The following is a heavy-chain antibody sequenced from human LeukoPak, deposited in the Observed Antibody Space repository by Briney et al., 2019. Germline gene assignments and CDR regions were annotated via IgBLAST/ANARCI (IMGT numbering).Heavy chain of an antibody. CDR2: ITYDGSSK. CDR3: ARETAVGGNFDY. CDR1: GFTFSSYG. D-gene: IGHD1-26*01. Sequence: GGSLRLSCAASGFTFSSYGMHWVRQAPGKGLEWVAVITYDGSSKYYADSVKGRITISRDNSKNTVYLQMNSLRAEDTALYYCARETAVGGNFDYWGQGSLVTVSS. J-gene: IGHJ4*02. V-gene: IGHV3-30*19.